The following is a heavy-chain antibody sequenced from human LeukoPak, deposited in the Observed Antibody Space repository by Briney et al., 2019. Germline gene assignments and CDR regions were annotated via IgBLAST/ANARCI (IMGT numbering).Heavy chain of an antibody. J-gene: IGHJ6*03. CDR1: GGSISSYY. CDR2: IYYSGST. V-gene: IGHV4-59*12. D-gene: IGHD4-23*01. Sequence: AETLSLTCTVSGGSISSYYWSCIRQPPGKGLEWIGYIYYSGSTNYNPSLKSRVTISVDTSKNQFSLKLSSVTAADTAVYYCARAAVVTPRGYYYYMDVWGKGTTVTVSS. CDR3: ARAAVVTPRGYYYYMDV.